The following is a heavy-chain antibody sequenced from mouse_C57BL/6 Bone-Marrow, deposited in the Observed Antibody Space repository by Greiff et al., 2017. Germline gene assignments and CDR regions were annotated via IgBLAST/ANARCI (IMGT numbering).Heavy chain of an antibody. CDR2: ISSGGSYT. CDR3: ASPGFAWFDY. Sequence: EVKLVESGGDLVKPGGSLKLSCAASGFTFSSYGMSWVRQTPDKRLEWVATISSGGSYTYYPDSVKGRFTISRDNAKNTLYLQMSSLKSEDTAMYYCASPGFAWFDYWGQGTLVTVSA. J-gene: IGHJ3*01. V-gene: IGHV5-6*01. CDR1: GFTFSSYG.